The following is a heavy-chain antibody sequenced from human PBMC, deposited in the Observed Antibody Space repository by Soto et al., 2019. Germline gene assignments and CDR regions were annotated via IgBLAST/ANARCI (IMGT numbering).Heavy chain of an antibody. Sequence: PGGSLRLSCAASGFTFSSYAMHWVRQAPGKGLEWVAVISYDGSNKYYADSVKGRFTISRDNSKNTLYLQMNSLRAEDTAVYYCARNFIITIFGVAPGDYYYYGMDVWGQGTTVTVSS. CDR3: ARNFIITIFGVAPGDYYYYGMDV. J-gene: IGHJ6*02. CDR1: GFTFSSYA. D-gene: IGHD3-3*01. V-gene: IGHV3-30-3*01. CDR2: ISYDGSNK.